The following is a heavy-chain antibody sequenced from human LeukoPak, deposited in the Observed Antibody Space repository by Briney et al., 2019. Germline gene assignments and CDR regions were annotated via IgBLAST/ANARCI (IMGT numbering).Heavy chain of an antibody. CDR1: GGSIISSDY. D-gene: IGHD3-10*01. V-gene: IGHV4-39*07. CDR2: IYHSGST. CDR3: ARDSASLWFGEFYYYGMDV. J-gene: IGHJ6*02. Sequence: SETLSLTCTVSGGSIISSDYHWGWVRQPPGKGLEWIGEIYHSGSTNYNPSLKSRVTISVDKSKNQFSLKLSSVTAADTAVYYCARDSASLWFGEFYYYGMDVWGQGTTVTVSS.